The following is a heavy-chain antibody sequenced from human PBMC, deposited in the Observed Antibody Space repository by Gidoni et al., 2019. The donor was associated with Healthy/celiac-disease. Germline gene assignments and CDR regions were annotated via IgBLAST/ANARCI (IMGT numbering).Heavy chain of an antibody. V-gene: IGHV1-2*02. Sequence: QVQLVQSGAEVKKPGASVKVSCKASGYTFTGYYMHWVRQAPGQGLEWMGWINPNSGGTNYAQKFQGRVTMTRDTSISTAYMDLSRLRSDDTAVYYCARADPSRDYYYYYGMDVWGQGTTVTVSS. CDR2: INPNSGGT. CDR3: ARADPSRDYYYYYGMDV. J-gene: IGHJ6*02. CDR1: GYTFTGYY.